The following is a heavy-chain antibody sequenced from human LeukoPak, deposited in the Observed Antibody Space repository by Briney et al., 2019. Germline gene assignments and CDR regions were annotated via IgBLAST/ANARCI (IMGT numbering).Heavy chain of an antibody. D-gene: IGHD2-2*01. CDR1: GYSFTSYW. Sequence: GESLKISCKCSGYSFTSYWIGWVRQMPGKGLEWMGIIYPCDSDTRYSPSFQGQVTISADKSISTAYLQWSSLKASDTAMYYCARRYCSSTSCFPYNWFDPWGQGTLVTVSS. V-gene: IGHV5-51*01. J-gene: IGHJ5*02. CDR2: IYPCDSDT. CDR3: ARRYCSSTSCFPYNWFDP.